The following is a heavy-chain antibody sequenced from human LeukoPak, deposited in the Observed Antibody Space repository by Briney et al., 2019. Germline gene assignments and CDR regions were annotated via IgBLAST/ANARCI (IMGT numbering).Heavy chain of an antibody. CDR3: ARGRGYSSSWYFDY. CDR2: INHSGST. Sequence: SETLSLTCAVYGGSFSGYYWSWIRQPPGKGLEWIGEINHSGSTNYNPSLKSRVTISVDTPKNQFSLKLSSVTAADTAVYYCARGRGYSSSWYFDYWGQGTLVTVSS. J-gene: IGHJ4*02. V-gene: IGHV4-34*01. D-gene: IGHD6-13*01. CDR1: GGSFSGYY.